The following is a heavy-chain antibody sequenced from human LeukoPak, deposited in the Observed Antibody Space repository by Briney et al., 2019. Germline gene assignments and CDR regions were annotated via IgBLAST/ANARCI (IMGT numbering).Heavy chain of an antibody. CDR1: GFSFSNYW. CDR3: AINWNFDY. Sequence: GGSLRLSCAESGFSFSNYWMSWVRQAPGKGLEWVANIKEDGSEKNYVDSVKGRFTISRDNAKRSLYLQMNSLRAEDTAVYYCAINWNFDYWGQGTLVTVSS. J-gene: IGHJ4*02. D-gene: IGHD1-1*01. CDR2: IKEDGSEK. V-gene: IGHV3-7*05.